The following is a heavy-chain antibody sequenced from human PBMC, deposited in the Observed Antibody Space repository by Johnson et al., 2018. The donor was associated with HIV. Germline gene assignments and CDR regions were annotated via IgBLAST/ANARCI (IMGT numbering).Heavy chain of an antibody. V-gene: IGHV3-30*18. Sequence: QVLLVESGGGVVQPGRSLRLSCAASGFTFSSYDMHWVPQAPGKGLEWVAVISYDGSKTYFGDSVKGRFTSSRDNSKNTVYLQMNSLRVEDTAMYYCAKTPSMGADAFEMWGQGTVVTISS. J-gene: IGHJ3*02. CDR1: GFTFSSYD. CDR2: ISYDGSKT. D-gene: IGHD3-16*01. CDR3: AKTPSMGADAFEM.